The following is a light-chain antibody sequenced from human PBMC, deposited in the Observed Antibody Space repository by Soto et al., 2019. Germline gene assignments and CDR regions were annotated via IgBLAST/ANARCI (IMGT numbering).Light chain of an antibody. J-gene: IGKJ5*01. Sequence: EIVMTQSPATLSVSPGERATLSCRASQSVSSNLAWYQQKPGQAPRLLIYGASTRATGIPARFSGSGSGTDFTLTSSSRQSEDCAVYPSQQYNNWPLTFGQGTRLEIK. CDR3: QQYNNWPLT. CDR1: QSVSSN. V-gene: IGKV3-15*01. CDR2: GAS.